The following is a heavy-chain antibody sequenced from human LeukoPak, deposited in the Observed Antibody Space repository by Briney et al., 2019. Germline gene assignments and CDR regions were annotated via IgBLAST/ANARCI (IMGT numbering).Heavy chain of an antibody. J-gene: IGHJ6*03. CDR2: INPKSPGT. Sequence: ASVKVSCKASGYRFTAYYIHWVRQAPGQGLEWMGWINPKSPGTNYAQKFQGRVTMTRDTSISTAYMELGSLTSDDTAVYYCARDPAQSYYTDVWGIGTTVIVSS. CDR3: ARDPAQSYYTDV. V-gene: IGHV1-2*02. CDR1: GYRFTAYY.